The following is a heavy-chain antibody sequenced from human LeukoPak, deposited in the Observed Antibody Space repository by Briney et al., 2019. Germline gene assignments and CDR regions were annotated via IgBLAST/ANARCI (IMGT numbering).Heavy chain of an antibody. Sequence: GGSLRLSCAASGFTFSSYAMSWVRQAPGKGLEWVSAISGSGGGTYYADSVKGRFTTSRDNSKNTLYLQMNSLRAEDTAVYYCAKDGYCSGGSCYKGDYWGQGTLVTVSS. CDR1: GFTFSSYA. D-gene: IGHD2-15*01. V-gene: IGHV3-23*01. CDR3: AKDGYCSGGSCYKGDY. CDR2: ISGSGGGT. J-gene: IGHJ4*02.